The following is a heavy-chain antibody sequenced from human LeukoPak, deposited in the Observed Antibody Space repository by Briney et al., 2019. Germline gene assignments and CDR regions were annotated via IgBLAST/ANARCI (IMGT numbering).Heavy chain of an antibody. CDR2: IYHSGST. D-gene: IGHD5-24*01. CDR3: ATVEMATMGFDY. Sequence: SETLSLTCAVSGYSISSGYYWGWIRQPPGKGLEWIGSIYHSGSTYYNPSLKSRVTISVDTSKNQFSLKLSSVTAADTAVYYCATVEMATMGFDYWGQGTLVTVSS. V-gene: IGHV4-38-2*01. J-gene: IGHJ4*02. CDR1: GYSISSGYY.